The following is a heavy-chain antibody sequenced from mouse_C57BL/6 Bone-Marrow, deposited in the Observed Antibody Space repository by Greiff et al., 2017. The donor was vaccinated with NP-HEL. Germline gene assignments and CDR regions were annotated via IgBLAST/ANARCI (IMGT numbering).Heavy chain of an antibody. Sequence: QVQLQQPGAELVKPGASVKLSCKASGYTFTSYWMHWVKQRPGRGLEWIGRIDPNSGGTKYNEKFKSKATLTVDKPSSTAYMQLSRLTSEDSAVYYGANLGGSKVYYYAFAYWGQGTSVTVSA. CDR3: ANLGGSKVYYYAFAY. CDR2: IDPNSGGT. V-gene: IGHV1-72*01. J-gene: IGHJ4*01. D-gene: IGHD1-3*01. CDR1: GYTFTSYW.